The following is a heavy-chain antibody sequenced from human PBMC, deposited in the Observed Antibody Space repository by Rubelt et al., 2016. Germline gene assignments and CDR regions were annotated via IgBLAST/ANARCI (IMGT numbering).Heavy chain of an antibody. CDR3: ARGRVVVINVLDY. J-gene: IGHJ4*02. V-gene: IGHV4-31*03. Sequence: QLQLQESGPGLVKPSETLSLTCTVSGGSISSSSYYWGWIRQPPGKGLEWIGYIYYSGSTYYNPSLKSRVTIAVDTSKNQFSLKLSSVTAADTAVYYCARGRVVVINVLDYWGQGTLVTVSS. D-gene: IGHD3-22*01. CDR1: GGSISSSSYY. CDR2: IYYSGST.